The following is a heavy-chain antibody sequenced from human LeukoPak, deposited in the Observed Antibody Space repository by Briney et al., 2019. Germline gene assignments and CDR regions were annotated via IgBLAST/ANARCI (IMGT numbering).Heavy chain of an antibody. J-gene: IGHJ4*02. Sequence: GGSLRLSCAASGFTFSSYTMNWVRQAPGKGLEWVSYITSSSSTIYYADSEKGRFTISRDNAKDSLYLQMNSLRAEDTAIYYCARADMTTITYPEYWGQGTPVTVSS. V-gene: IGHV3-48*04. D-gene: IGHD5-24*01. CDR3: ARADMTTITYPEY. CDR2: ITSSSSTI. CDR1: GFTFSSYT.